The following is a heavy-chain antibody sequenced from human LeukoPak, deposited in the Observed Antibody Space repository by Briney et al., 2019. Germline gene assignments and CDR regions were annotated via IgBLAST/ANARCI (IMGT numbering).Heavy chain of an antibody. J-gene: IGHJ4*02. D-gene: IGHD3-16*01. CDR1: GSSISSSSYY. V-gene: IGHV4-39*01. Sequence: SETLSLTCTVSGSSISSSSYYWGWIRQPPGKGLEWIGSIYYSGSTYYNPSLKSRVTISVDTSKNQFSLKLSSVTAADTAVYYCATFLGDSRSFDYWGQGTLVTVSS. CDR3: ATFLGDSRSFDY. CDR2: IYYSGST.